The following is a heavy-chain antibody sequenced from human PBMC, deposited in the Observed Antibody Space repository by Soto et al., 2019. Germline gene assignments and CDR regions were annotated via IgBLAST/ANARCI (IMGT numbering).Heavy chain of an antibody. V-gene: IGHV1-24*01. CDR2: FDPEDGET. Sequence: QDQLIQSGAEVKKPGASVKVSCKVSGYTLIELSMHWVRQAPGKGLEWMGGFDPEDGETIYALRFQGRVTMTEDTSTDTAYMELTSLRSEDTAVYYCATGGYDLWAVAGAYYFDYWGQGTLVTVSS. CDR1: GYTLIELS. D-gene: IGHD6-19*01. J-gene: IGHJ4*02. CDR3: ATGGYDLWAVAGAYYFDY.